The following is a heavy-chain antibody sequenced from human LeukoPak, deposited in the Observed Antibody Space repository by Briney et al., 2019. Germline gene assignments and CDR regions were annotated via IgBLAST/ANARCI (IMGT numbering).Heavy chain of an antibody. CDR2: ISNNGGYT. Sequence: GGSLRLSCAASGFTFSSSAMSWVRQAPGKGLEWFSAISNNGGYTYYADSVQGRFTISRGNSKSTLCLQMNSLRAEDTAVYYCAKQLGYCSDGSCYFPYWGQGTLVTVSP. V-gene: IGHV3-23*01. J-gene: IGHJ4*02. CDR3: AKQLGYCSDGSCYFPY. CDR1: GFTFSSSA. D-gene: IGHD2-15*01.